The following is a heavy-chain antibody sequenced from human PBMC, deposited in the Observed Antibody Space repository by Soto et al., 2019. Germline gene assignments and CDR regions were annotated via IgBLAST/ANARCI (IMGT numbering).Heavy chain of an antibody. D-gene: IGHD1-1*01. J-gene: IGHJ3*02. CDR1: GVSINSGGYY. Sequence: QVQLQESGPGLVKPSQTLSLTCSVSGVSINSGGYYWSWIRHHPGTGLEWIGYIYYTWHTFYNPCLKSRVDMSSDTSRNQFSLNLRSVTAADTAVYYCARGSQLERDAVDIWGQGTMVTVSS. CDR2: IYYTWHT. V-gene: IGHV4-31*03. CDR3: ARGSQLERDAVDI.